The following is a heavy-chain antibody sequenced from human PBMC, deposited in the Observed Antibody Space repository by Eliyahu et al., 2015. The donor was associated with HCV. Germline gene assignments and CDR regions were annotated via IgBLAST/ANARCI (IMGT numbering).Heavy chain of an antibody. CDR1: GGXITTYY. J-gene: IGHJ5*02. Sequence: QVQVQESGPGLVKPSETLSLTCTVSGGXITTYYWSWIRQPPGKGLEWIGYIHYSGSTNYNPSLKSRVTISIDTSKNQFSLNLTSVTAADTAVYYCASGGGGIAVAGTGGWFDPWGQGTLVTVSS. CDR2: IHYSGST. CDR3: ASGGGGIAVAGTGGWFDP. V-gene: IGHV4-59*01. D-gene: IGHD6-19*01.